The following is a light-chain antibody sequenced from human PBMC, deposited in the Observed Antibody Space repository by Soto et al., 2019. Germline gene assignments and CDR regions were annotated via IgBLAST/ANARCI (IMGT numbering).Light chain of an antibody. CDR1: SSDVGGYNY. CDR2: DVS. V-gene: IGLV2-11*01. Sequence: QSELTQPRSVSGSPGQSVTISCTGTSSDVGGYNYVSWYQQHPGKAPTLMIYDVSKRPSGVPDRFSGSKSGNTASLTISGLQAEDEADYYCCSYAGSYTFVFGTGTKVTVL. CDR3: CSYAGSYTFV. J-gene: IGLJ1*01.